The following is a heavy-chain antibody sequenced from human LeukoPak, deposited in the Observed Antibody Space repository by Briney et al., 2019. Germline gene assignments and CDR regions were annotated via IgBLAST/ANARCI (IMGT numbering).Heavy chain of an antibody. CDR2: ISGTGTTI. D-gene: IGHD3-22*01. V-gene: IGHV3-11*04. CDR3: AVQITMIVVVPYFDY. CDR1: GLTFSDYY. Sequence: GGSLRLSCAASGLTFSDYYMTWIRQAPGKGLEWVSSISGTGTTIYSADSVRGRFTVSRDNARNSLFLHMNSLRAEDTAVYYCAVQITMIVVVPYFDYWGQGTLATVSS. J-gene: IGHJ4*02.